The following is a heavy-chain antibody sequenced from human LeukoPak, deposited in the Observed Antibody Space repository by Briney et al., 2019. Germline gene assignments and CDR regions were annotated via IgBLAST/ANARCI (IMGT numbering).Heavy chain of an antibody. CDR2: INHSGST. J-gene: IGHJ3*02. V-gene: IGHV4-34*01. Sequence: SETLSLTCAVYGGSFSTYYWSWIRQPPGKGLEWIGEINHSGSTNYNPSLKSRVTISVDTSKNQFSLKLSSVTAADTAVYYCARQSEAPYAFDIWGQGTMVTVSS. CDR1: GGSFSTYY. CDR3: ARQSEAPYAFDI.